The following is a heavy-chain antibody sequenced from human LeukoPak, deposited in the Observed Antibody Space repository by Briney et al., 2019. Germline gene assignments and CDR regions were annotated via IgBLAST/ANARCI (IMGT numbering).Heavy chain of an antibody. V-gene: IGHV3-23*01. D-gene: IGHD5-12*01. CDR2: ISGSGGST. CDR1: GFTFSSYV. J-gene: IGHJ4*02. CDR3: AKKSGYDYDFDY. Sequence: PGGSLRLSCAASGFTFSSYVMNWVRQAPGKGLEWVSVISGSGGSTNYADSVKGRFTISRDNSKNTVYLQMNSLRAEDTAVYYCAKKSGYDYDFDYWGQGTLVTVSS.